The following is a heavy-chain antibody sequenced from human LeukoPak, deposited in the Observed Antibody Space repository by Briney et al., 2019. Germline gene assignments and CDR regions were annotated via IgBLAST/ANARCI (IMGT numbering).Heavy chain of an antibody. Sequence: GASVKVSCKASGFTFTTYVSWVRQAPGQGLEWMGWIRGDNGATFYAHELRGRLTMTTDTSTSTVYMELRSLKSDDPAIYYCTRDQATFDIWGQGTMVTVTS. CDR1: GFTFTTYV. V-gene: IGHV1-18*01. CDR3: TRDQATFDI. J-gene: IGHJ3*02. CDR2: IRGDNGAT.